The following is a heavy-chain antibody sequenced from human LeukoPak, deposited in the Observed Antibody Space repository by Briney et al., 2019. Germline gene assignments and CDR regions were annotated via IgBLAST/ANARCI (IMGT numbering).Heavy chain of an antibody. V-gene: IGHV3-11*01. CDR2: ISSSGSTI. CDR3: AKTAPTSDIVVVVAANYYYMDV. D-gene: IGHD2-15*01. Sequence: GGSLRLSCAASGFTFSDYYMSWIRQAPGKGLEWVSYISSSGSTIYYADSVKGRFTISRDNAKNSLYLQMNSLRAEDTAVYYCAKTAPTSDIVVVVAANYYYMDVWGKGSTVTVSS. CDR1: GFTFSDYY. J-gene: IGHJ6*03.